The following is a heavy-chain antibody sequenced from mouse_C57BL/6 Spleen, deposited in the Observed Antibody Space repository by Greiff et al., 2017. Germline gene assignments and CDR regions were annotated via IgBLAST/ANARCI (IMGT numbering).Heavy chain of an antibody. CDR2: INPSSGYT. Sequence: VKLMESGAELARPGASVKMSCKASGYTFTSYTMHWVKQRPGQGLEWIGYINPSSGYTKYNQKFKDKATLTADKSSSTAYMQLSSLTSEDSAVYYCAREDYYGSRYFDVWGTGTTVTVSS. CDR3: AREDYYGSRYFDV. V-gene: IGHV1-4*01. CDR1: GYTFTSYT. J-gene: IGHJ1*03. D-gene: IGHD1-1*01.